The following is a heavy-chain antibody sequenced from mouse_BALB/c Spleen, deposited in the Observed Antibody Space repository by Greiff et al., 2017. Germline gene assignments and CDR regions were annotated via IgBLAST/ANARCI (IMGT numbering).Heavy chain of an antibody. D-gene: IGHD1-3*01. CDR1: GFTFSSFG. J-gene: IGHJ3*01. V-gene: IGHV5-17*02. CDR2: ISSGSSTI. CDR3: ARSKEAWFAY. Sequence: EVMLVESGGGLVQPGGSRKLSCAASGFTFSSFGMHWVRQAPEKGLEWVAYISSGSSTIYYADTVKGRFTISRDNPKNTLFLQMTSLRSEDTAMYYCARSKEAWFAYWGQGTLVTVSA.